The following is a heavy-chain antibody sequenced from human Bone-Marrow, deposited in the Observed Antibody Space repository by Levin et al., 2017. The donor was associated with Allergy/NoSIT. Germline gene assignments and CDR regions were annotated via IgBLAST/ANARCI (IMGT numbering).Heavy chain of an antibody. CDR3: ARRGSSSWDQGDWFDP. V-gene: IGHV4-34*01. D-gene: IGHD6-13*01. CDR1: GGSFSGYY. J-gene: IGHJ5*02. CDR2: INHSGST. Sequence: SETLSLTCAVYGGSFSGYYWSWIRQPPGKGLEWIGEINHSGSTNYNPSLKSRVTISVDTSKNQFSLKLSSVTAADTAVYYCARRGSSSWDQGDWFDPWGQGTLVTVSS.